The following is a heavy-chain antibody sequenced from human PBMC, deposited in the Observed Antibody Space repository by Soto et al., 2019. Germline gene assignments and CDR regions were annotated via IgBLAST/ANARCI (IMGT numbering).Heavy chain of an antibody. CDR2: IYPGDSDT. Sequence: GESLKISCKGSGYSFTSYWIGWVRQMPGKGLEWMGIIYPGDSDTRYSTSFQGQVTISADKSISTAYLQWSSLKASDTAMYYCARGHILTGYHFDYWGQGALATVSS. J-gene: IGHJ4*02. CDR1: GYSFTSYW. D-gene: IGHD3-9*01. CDR3: ARGHILTGYHFDY. V-gene: IGHV5-51*01.